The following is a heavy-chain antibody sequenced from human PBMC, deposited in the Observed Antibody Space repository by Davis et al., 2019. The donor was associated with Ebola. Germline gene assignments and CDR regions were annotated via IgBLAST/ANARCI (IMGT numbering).Heavy chain of an antibody. CDR3: ARDAGFYGMDV. Sequence: AASVKVSCKASGYMFTSYGITWVRQAPGQGLEWMGWISAYDGETNYAQKVQGRVIMTTDTSTTTAYMELRSLRSDDTAMYYCARDAGFYGMDVWGRGTTVTVSS. CDR2: ISAYDGET. J-gene: IGHJ6*02. V-gene: IGHV1-18*04. CDR1: GYMFTSYG.